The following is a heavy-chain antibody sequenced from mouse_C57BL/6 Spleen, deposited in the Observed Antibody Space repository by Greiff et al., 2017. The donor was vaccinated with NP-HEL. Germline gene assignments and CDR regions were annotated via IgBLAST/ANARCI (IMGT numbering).Heavy chain of an antibody. CDR3: ARSNWDGAMDY. J-gene: IGHJ4*01. V-gene: IGHV1-76*01. D-gene: IGHD4-1*01. Sequence: VKLMESGAELVRPGASVKLSCKASGYTFTDYYINWVKQRPGQGLEWIARIYPGSGNTYYNEKFKGKATLTAEKSSSTAYMQLSSLTSEDSAVYFCARSNWDGAMDYWGQGTSVTVSS. CDR1: GYTFTDYY. CDR2: IYPGSGNT.